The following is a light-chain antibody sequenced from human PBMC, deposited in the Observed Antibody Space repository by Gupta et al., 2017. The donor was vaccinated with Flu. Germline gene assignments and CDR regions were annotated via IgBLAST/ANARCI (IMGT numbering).Light chain of an antibody. CDR1: QSVLDSYNNKDY. J-gene: IGKJ1*01. CDR3: QQDDSTPRT. CDR2: CAS. Sequence: DLVMTQSPDSLAVSLGERATINCKSSQSVLDSYNNKDYLAWYQQKPGQPPKLLIYCASSRESGVPDRFSGSGSGTDFTLTISSLQAEDVAVYYCQQDDSTPRTFGQGTKVEIK. V-gene: IGKV4-1*01.